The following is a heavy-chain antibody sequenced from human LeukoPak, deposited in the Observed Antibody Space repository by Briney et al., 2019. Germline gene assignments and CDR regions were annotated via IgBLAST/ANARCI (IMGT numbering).Heavy chain of an antibody. J-gene: IGHJ5*02. CDR3: ARGQSGVRGANVPNLMGFDP. V-gene: IGHV4-61*02. CDR1: GVSISSGRYY. CDR2: IHTSGNT. D-gene: IGHD3-10*01. Sequence: SQTLSLTCTVSGVSISSGRYYWSWIRQPAGKGLEWIGRIHTSGNTNYNPSLKSRVTIAIDTPKNQISLILSSVTAADTAVYFCARGQSGVRGANVPNLMGFDPWGQGTLVIVSS.